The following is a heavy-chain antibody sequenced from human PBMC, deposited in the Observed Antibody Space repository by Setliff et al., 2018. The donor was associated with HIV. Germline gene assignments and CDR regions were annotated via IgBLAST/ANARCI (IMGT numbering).Heavy chain of an antibody. V-gene: IGHV1-69*10. J-gene: IGHJ6*03. CDR2: IIPILGIA. D-gene: IGHD3-3*01. CDR3: ARDGYYNSWSGYGYYYYYMDV. CDR1: GGTFSSYA. Sequence: SVKVSCKASGGTFSSYAISWVRQAPGQGLEWMGGIIPILGIANYAQKFQGRVTMTRDTSTSTVYMELSSLRSEDTAVYYCARDGYYNSWSGYGYYYYYMDVWGKGTTVTVSS.